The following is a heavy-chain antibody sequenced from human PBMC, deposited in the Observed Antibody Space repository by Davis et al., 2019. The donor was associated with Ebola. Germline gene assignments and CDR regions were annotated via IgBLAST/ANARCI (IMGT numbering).Heavy chain of an antibody. J-gene: IGHJ2*01. CDR2: VRSHGSDD. CDR3: ARMPTVTADHWYFDL. D-gene: IGHD4-17*01. Sequence: GSLKISCAASGFTFNIFDMHWVRQAPGRGLEWVAFVRSHGSDDHYADFVKGRFTISRDNSKNTLYLQMNSLRPEDTAVYYCARMPTVTADHWYFDLWGRGTLVAVSS. CDR1: GFTFNIFD. V-gene: IGHV3-30*02.